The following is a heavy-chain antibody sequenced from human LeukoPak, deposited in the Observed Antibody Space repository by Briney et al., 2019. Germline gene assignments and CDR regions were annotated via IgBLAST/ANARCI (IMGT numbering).Heavy chain of an antibody. CDR3: ARDIVGADYFDY. D-gene: IGHD1-26*01. V-gene: IGHV4-59*01. CDR1: GGSISSYF. J-gene: IGHJ4*02. CDR2: IYYGGST. Sequence: PSETLSLTCTVSGGSISSYFWSWIRQPPGKGLEWIGYIYYGGSTNYNPSLKSRVTISVDTSKNQFSLKLSSVTAADTAVYYCARDIVGADYFDYWSQGTLVTVSS.